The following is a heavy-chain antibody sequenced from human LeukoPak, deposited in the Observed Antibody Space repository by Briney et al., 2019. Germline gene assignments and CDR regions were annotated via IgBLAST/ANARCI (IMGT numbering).Heavy chain of an antibody. CDR3: ARARPLDIVVVPAAIDFDY. J-gene: IGHJ4*02. CDR1: GFTFSSYS. CDR2: ISSSSYI. D-gene: IGHD2-2*02. Sequence: PGGSLRLSCAASGFTFSSYSMNWVRQAPGKGLEWVSSISSSSYIYYADSVKGRFTISRDNAKNSLYLQMNSLRAKDTAVYYCARARPLDIVVVPAAIDFDYWGQGTLVTVSS. V-gene: IGHV3-21*01.